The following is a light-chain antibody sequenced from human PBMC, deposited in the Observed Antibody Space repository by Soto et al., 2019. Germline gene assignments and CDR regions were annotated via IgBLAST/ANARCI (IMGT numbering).Light chain of an antibody. CDR2: GAS. J-gene: IGKJ5*01. CDR3: QLYPYWTIT. CDR1: QSVASS. V-gene: IGKV3-15*01. Sequence: EIVLTQSPGTLSLSPGERATLSFGASQSVASSVALYQQKPGQAPRLILYGASTRATGFPARFSGSGSGTEFTLTISSLYSEDFAGYLCQLYPYWTITSCQLRQLEIK.